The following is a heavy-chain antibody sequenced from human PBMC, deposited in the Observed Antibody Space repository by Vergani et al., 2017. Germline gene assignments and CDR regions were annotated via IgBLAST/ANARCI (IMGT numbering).Heavy chain of an antibody. Sequence: EVQLVESGGGLVQPGGSLKLSCAASGFTFSGSAMHWVRQASGKGLEWVGRIRSKANSYATAYAASVKGRFTISRDDSKNTAYLQMNSLRAEDTAVYYCAKDSQTVLLWFGESNEFDWYFDLWGRGTLVTVSS. CDR2: IRSKANSYAT. CDR3: AKDSQTVLLWFGESNEFDWYFDL. D-gene: IGHD3-10*01. V-gene: IGHV3-73*01. CDR1: GFTFSGSA. J-gene: IGHJ2*01.